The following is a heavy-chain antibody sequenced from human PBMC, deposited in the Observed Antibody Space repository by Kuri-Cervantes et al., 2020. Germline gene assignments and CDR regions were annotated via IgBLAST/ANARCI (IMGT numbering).Heavy chain of an antibody. CDR1: GFTFSSYA. CDR2: ISYDGSNK. CDR3: AKGRAGFYFDY. J-gene: IGHJ4*02. D-gene: IGHD6-13*01. Sequence: GESLKISCAASGFTFSSYAMHWVRQAPGKGLEWVAVISYDGSNKYYADSVKGRFTISRDNSKNTLYLQMNSLRAEDTAVYYCAKGRAGFYFDYWGQGTLVTVSS. V-gene: IGHV3-30-3*01.